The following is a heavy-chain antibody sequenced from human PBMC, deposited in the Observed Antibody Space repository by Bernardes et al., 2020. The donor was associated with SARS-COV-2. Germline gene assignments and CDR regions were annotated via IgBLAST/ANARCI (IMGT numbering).Heavy chain of an antibody. CDR3: ARLDSSGWFNWFDP. CDR2: IYSGGST. CDR1: GFTVSSNY. J-gene: IGHJ5*02. Sequence: GGSLRLSCAASGFTVSSNYMSWVRQAPGKGLEWVSVIYSGGSTYYADSVKGRFTISRDNSKNTLYLQMNSLRAEDTAVYYCARLDSSGWFNWFDPWGQGTLVTVSS. D-gene: IGHD6-19*01. V-gene: IGHV3-66*02.